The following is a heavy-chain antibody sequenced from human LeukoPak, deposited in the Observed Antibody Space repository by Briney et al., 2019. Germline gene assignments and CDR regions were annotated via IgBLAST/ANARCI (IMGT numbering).Heavy chain of an antibody. CDR3: ARDPSSGWYYFDY. J-gene: IGHJ4*02. CDR1: GFTVSSNY. Sequence: PGGSLRLSCAASGFTVSSNYMSWVRLAPGKGLEWVSVIYSGGSTYYADSVKGRFTISRDNSKNTLYLQMNSLRAEDTAVYYCARDPSSGWYYFDYWGQGTLVTVSS. CDR2: IYSGGST. D-gene: IGHD6-19*01. V-gene: IGHV3-53*01.